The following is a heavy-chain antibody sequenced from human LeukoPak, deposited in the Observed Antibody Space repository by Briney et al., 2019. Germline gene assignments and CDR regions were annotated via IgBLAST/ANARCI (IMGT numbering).Heavy chain of an antibody. Sequence: GASVKDSRMSSGYTLTSYDNHWVRQATGQGLAGMGWMHSNRGNTDYAQKIQGRVTMTRNTSISTAYMELSSLRSEDTAVYYCARTLNCGSTSCYKNYDGMDVWGQGTTVTVSS. CDR3: ARTLNCGSTSCYKNYDGMDV. V-gene: IGHV1-8*01. CDR1: GYTLTSYD. J-gene: IGHJ6*02. D-gene: IGHD2-2*02. CDR2: MHSNRGNT.